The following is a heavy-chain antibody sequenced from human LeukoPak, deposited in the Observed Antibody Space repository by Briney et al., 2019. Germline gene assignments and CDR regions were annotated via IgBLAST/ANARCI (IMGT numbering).Heavy chain of an antibody. CDR1: GESFSGNF. V-gene: IGHV4-34*01. Sequence: PSETLSFTCAVSGESFSGNFWTWIRQSPGKGLEWIGEIDNNGITNYNPSLKSRVTISVDTSKNQFSLKLSSVTAADTAVYYCAGDSSGWYGRIDYWGQGTLVTVSS. J-gene: IGHJ4*02. CDR3: AGDSSGWYGRIDY. CDR2: IDNNGIT. D-gene: IGHD6-19*01.